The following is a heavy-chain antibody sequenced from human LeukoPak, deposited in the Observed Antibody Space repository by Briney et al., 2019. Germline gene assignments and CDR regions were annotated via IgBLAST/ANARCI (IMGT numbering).Heavy chain of an antibody. CDR2: ISGSGGST. V-gene: IGHV3-23*01. D-gene: IGHD3-22*01. J-gene: IGHJ4*02. CDR3: AKGPQNYYYDSSGLSGY. Sequence: GGSLRLSCAASGFTFSSYAMSWVRQAPGKGLEWVSTISGSGGSTYYADSVKGRFTISRDNSKNTLYLQMNSLRAEDTAVYYCAKGPQNYYYDSSGLSGYWGQGTLVTVSS. CDR1: GFTFSSYA.